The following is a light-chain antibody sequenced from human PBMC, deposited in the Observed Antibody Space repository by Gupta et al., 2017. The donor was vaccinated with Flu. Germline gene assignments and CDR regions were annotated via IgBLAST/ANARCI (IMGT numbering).Light chain of an antibody. CDR3: QQYGSFPST. CDR2: GAS. Sequence: ECDSRECSASQSVSGSYLAWYQQRPGQPPRLLISGASSRATGIPDRFSGSGSGTDFTLTISRLEPDDVAVYYCQQYGSFPSTFGQGTKVEIK. CDR1: QSVSGSY. J-gene: IGKJ2*02. V-gene: IGKV3-20*01.